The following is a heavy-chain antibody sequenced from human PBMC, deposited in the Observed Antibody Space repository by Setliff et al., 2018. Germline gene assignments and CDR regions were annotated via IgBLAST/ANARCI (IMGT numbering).Heavy chain of an antibody. J-gene: IGHJ4*02. CDR1: GDTFSTYA. CDR2: ISAYNGKT. CDR3: LRLVRYCTKIACQATSGDEV. Sequence: ASVKVSCKASGDTFSTYALSWVRQAPGQGLEWMGWISAYNGKTYLAQKFQDRITLTTDTSTNTGDLDLRGLRSDDTAVYYCLRLVRYCTKIACQATSGDEVWGLGTLVTVSS. D-gene: IGHD2-8*01. V-gene: IGHV1-18*01.